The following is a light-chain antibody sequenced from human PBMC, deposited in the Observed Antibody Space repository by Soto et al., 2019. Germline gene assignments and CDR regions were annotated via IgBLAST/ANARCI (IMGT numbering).Light chain of an antibody. J-gene: IGKJ4*01. CDR3: QQSYSTLLT. CDR1: QSISSY. Sequence: DIQMTQSPSSLSASVGDRVTITCRASQSISSYLNWYQQKPGKAPKLLIYAASSLQSGVPSRFSGSGSGTDFTLTISSLQPQDFETYYCQQSYSTLLTFGGGTQVDI. V-gene: IGKV1-39*01. CDR2: AAS.